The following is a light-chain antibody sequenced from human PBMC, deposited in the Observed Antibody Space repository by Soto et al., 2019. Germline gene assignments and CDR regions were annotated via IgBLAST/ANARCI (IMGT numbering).Light chain of an antibody. V-gene: IGKV3-20*01. CDR1: QSVDSSY. J-gene: IGKJ1*01. CDR2: GAS. Sequence: EIVWTQSPGTLSLSPGERATLSCRASQSVDSSYLAWYHQRPGQAPRLLIYGASSRATGIPDRFSGSGSGTDFTLTISRLEPEDFAGYYCQHFGSSRGTFGQGTKV. CDR3: QHFGSSRGT.